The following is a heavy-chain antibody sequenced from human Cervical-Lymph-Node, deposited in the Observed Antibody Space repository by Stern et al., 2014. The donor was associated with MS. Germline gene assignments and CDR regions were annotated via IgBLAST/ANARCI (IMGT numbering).Heavy chain of an antibody. CDR3: ARHGYSSSSTFDY. CDR2: IYYSGST. Sequence: QLQLQESGPGLVKPSETLSLTCTVSGGSISSSSYYWGWIRQPPGKGLEWIGSIYYSGSTYYNPSLKSRVTISVDTSKNQFSLKLSSVTAADTAVYYCARHGYSSSSTFDYWGQGTLVTVSS. CDR1: GGSISSSSYY. V-gene: IGHV4-39*01. J-gene: IGHJ4*02. D-gene: IGHD6-6*01.